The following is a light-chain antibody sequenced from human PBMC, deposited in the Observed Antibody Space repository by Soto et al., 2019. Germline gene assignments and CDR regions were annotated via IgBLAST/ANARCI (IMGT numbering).Light chain of an antibody. CDR3: QQYGGSPRT. Sequence: EIVLTQSPGTLSLSPGERATLSCRASQSINNNYLAWYQQTRGQAPRLLIYGASSRATGIPDRFSGSGSGTHFTLTISRLEPEDFAVDYCQQYGGSPRTFGQGTKVEIK. V-gene: IGKV3-20*01. CDR1: QSINNNY. J-gene: IGKJ1*01. CDR2: GAS.